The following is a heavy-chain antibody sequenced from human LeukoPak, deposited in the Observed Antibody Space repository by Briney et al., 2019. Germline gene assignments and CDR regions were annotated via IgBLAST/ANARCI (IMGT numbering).Heavy chain of an antibody. D-gene: IGHD6-13*01. V-gene: IGHV3-48*03. CDR3: ARGSSSSWYYGGGSSDY. Sequence: GGSLRLSCAASGFTFSSYEMNWVRRAPGKGLEWVSYISSSGSTIYYADSVKGRFTISRDNAKNSLYLQMNSLRAEDTAVYYCARGSSSSWYYGGGSSDYWGQGTLVTVSS. CDR1: GFTFSSYE. J-gene: IGHJ4*02. CDR2: ISSSGSTI.